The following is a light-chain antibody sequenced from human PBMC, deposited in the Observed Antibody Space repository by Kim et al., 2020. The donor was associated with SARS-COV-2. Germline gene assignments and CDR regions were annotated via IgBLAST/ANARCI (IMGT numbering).Light chain of an antibody. CDR1: QSLLHSSGYNY. Sequence: DIVMTQSPLSLPVTPGEPASISCRSSQSLLHSSGYNYLDWYLQKPGQSTQLMIYLGSNRASGVPDRFSGSGSGTDFTLKISRVEADDVGIYYCMQGLQTHTFGQGTKLEI. V-gene: IGKV2-28*01. CDR3: MQGLQTHT. J-gene: IGKJ2*01. CDR2: LGS.